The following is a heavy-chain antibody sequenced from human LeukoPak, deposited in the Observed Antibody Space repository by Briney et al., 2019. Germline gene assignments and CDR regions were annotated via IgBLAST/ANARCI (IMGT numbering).Heavy chain of an antibody. J-gene: IGHJ4*02. CDR2: ISRGGSTI. CDR3: TRRDSYFDY. Sequence: GGSLRLSCAASGISFSSYEMNWVRQAPGKGVEWVSYISRGGSTIYYADSVKGRFTISRDNAKNSLYLQMTSLRAEDTAVYYCTRRDSYFDYWGQGTLVTVSS. V-gene: IGHV3-48*03. CDR1: GISFSSYE.